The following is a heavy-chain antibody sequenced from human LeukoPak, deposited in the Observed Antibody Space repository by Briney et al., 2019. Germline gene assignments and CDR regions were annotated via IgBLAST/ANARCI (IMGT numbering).Heavy chain of an antibody. CDR3: AGGTTVTIKCFDY. CDR2: ISGSGGST. CDR1: GFTFSSYA. D-gene: IGHD4-17*01. Sequence: GGSLRLSCAASGFTFSSYAMSWVRQAPGKGLEWVSVISGSGGSTYYADSVKGRFTISRANSKNTLYLQMNSLRAEDTAVYYCAGGTTVTIKCFDYWGQGTLVTVSS. J-gene: IGHJ4*02. V-gene: IGHV3-23*01.